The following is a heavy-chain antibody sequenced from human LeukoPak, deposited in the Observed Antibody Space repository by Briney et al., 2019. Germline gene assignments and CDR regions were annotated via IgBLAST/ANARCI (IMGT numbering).Heavy chain of an antibody. V-gene: IGHV3-23*01. Sequence: GGSLRLSCAASGFTFSSYAMSWVRQAPGKGLEWVSAISGSGGSTYYADSVKGRFTISRDNSKNTLYLQMNSLRAEDTAVYYCAKDHNYYGSGSFEYYFDYWGQGTLVTVSS. CDR2: ISGSGGST. CDR1: GFTFSSYA. J-gene: IGHJ4*02. CDR3: AKDHNYYGSGSFEYYFDY. D-gene: IGHD3-10*01.